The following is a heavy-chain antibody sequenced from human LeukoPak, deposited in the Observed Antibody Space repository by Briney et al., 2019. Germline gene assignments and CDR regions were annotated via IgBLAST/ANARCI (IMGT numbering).Heavy chain of an antibody. V-gene: IGHV1-18*01. CDR2: ISAYNGNT. CDR3: AKDRDRGYYDSSGYGY. D-gene: IGHD3-22*01. CDR1: SYTFTNYA. J-gene: IGHJ4*02. Sequence: ASVKVSCKASSYTFTNYAFTWVRQAPGQGLEWMGWISAYNGNTNYAQKLQGRVTMTTDTSTSTAYMELRSLRSDDTAVYYCAKDRDRGYYDSSGYGYWGQGTLVTVSS.